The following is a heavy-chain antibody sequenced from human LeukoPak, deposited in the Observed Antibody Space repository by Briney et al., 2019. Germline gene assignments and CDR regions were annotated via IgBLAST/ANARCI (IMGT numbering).Heavy chain of an antibody. CDR2: IYSGGST. CDR1: GFTVSSNY. Sequence: QPGGSLRLSCAASGFTVSSNYMSWVRQAPGKGLEWVSVIYSGGSTYYADSVKGRFTISRDNAKNSLYLQMNSLRAEDTAVYYCARDMGSSWPHHAFDIWGQGTMVTVSS. D-gene: IGHD6-13*01. CDR3: ARDMGSSWPHHAFDI. J-gene: IGHJ3*02. V-gene: IGHV3-53*01.